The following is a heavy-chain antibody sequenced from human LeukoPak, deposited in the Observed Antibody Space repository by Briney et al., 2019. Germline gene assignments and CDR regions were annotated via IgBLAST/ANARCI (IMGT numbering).Heavy chain of an antibody. D-gene: IGHD3-3*01. Sequence: GGSLRLSCAASGFTFSSYWMSWVRQAPGKGLEWVANIKQDGSEKYYVDSVKGRFTISRDNTKNSLYLQMNSLRAEDTAVYYCAAYYDFWSGYYGPGMDVWGKGTTVTVSS. CDR3: AAYYDFWSGYYGPGMDV. J-gene: IGHJ6*03. CDR2: IKQDGSEK. V-gene: IGHV3-7*01. CDR1: GFTFSSYW.